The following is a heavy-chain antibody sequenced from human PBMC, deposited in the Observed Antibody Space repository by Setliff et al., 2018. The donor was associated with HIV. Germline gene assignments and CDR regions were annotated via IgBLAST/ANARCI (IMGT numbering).Heavy chain of an antibody. CDR1: GGSVSSSGYY. J-gene: IGHJ4*02. CDR2: VYYTGST. D-gene: IGHD6-6*01. V-gene: IGHV4-39*07. CDR3: ARGGYIAARFYYFDY. Sequence: LSLTCTLSGGSVSSSGYYWGWLRQPPGQGTEWIGSVYYTGSTYYSLPLNSRVTISVDTSKNQFSLKLSSVTAADTAVYYCARGGYIAARFYYFDYWGQGLLVTVS.